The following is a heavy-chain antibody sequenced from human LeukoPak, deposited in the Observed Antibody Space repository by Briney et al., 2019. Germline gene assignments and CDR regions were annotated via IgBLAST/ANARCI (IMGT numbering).Heavy chain of an antibody. D-gene: IGHD3-3*01. CDR2: IYTSGST. CDR1: GGSISSYY. CDR3: ARDAYYDFWSGYYGAVAFDY. Sequence: SETLSLTCTVSGGSISSYYWSWIRQPAGKGLEWIGRIYTSGSTNYNPSLKSRVTMSVDTSKNQFSLKLSSVTAADTAVYYCARDAYYDFWSGYYGAVAFDYWRQGTLVAVSS. V-gene: IGHV4-4*07. J-gene: IGHJ4*02.